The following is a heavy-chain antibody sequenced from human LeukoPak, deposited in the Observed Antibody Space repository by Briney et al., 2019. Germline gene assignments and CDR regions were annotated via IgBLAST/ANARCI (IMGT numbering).Heavy chain of an antibody. CDR2: IYHGGST. D-gene: IGHD4-17*01. Sequence: SQTLSLTCAVSGGSISSGGYSWSWIRQPPGKGLEWIGYIYHGGSTYYNPSLKSRVTISVDRSKNQFSLKLSSVTAADTAVYYCASLLNDYGDYVDDYWGQGTLVTVSS. CDR3: ASLLNDYGDYVDDY. CDR1: GGSISSGGYS. J-gene: IGHJ4*02. V-gene: IGHV4-30-2*01.